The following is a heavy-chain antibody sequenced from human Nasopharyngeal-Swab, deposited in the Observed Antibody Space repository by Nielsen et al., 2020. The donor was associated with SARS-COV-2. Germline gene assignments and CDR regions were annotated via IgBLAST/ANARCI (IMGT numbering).Heavy chain of an antibody. D-gene: IGHD6-13*01. CDR1: GFTFNNFG. CDR3: AKGSTWYIYNWFDP. J-gene: IGHJ5*02. Sequence: GESLKISCAASGFTFNNFGMHWVRQAPGKGLEWVAVISYAGGNNYYADSVKGRFTISRDNSKNTLYLQMSSLRDEDKEGEEGAKGSTWYIYNWFDPWGLRTPLTFSS. CDR2: ISYAGGNN. V-gene: IGHV3-30*18.